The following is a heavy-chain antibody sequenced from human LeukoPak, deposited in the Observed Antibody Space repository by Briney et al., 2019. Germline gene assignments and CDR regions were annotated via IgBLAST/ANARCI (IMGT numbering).Heavy chain of an antibody. Sequence: ASVKASCKASGYTFTSYDINWVRQATGQGLEWMGWMNPNSGNTGYAQKFQGRVTMTRTTSISTAYMELSSLRSEDTAVYYCARGKGRDGYNLRWFDPWGQGTLVTVSS. CDR1: GYTFTSYD. V-gene: IGHV1-8*01. CDR2: MNPNSGNT. D-gene: IGHD5-24*01. J-gene: IGHJ5*02. CDR3: ARGKGRDGYNLRWFDP.